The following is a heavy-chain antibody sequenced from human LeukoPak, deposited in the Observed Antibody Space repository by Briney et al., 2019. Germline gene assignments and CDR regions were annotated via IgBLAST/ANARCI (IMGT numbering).Heavy chain of an antibody. CDR1: GYTFTKYW. D-gene: IGHD3-22*01. CDR3: ARQCNLETDSSAYRHFDY. CDR2: IYPVDSET. V-gene: IGHV5-51*01. Sequence: VESLKISCKGPGYTFTKYWIGWVRQMPGKGLEWMGIIYPVDSETRYSPSFQGQVTISADKSITTSCLQWRSLKASDTAMYYCARQCNLETDSSAYRHFDYWGQGTLVTVSS. J-gene: IGHJ4*02.